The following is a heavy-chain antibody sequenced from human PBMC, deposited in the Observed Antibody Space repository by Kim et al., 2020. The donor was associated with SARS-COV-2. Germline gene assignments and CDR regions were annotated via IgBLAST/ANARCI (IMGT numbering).Heavy chain of an antibody. CDR3: ARGGVGVELLNAFDI. D-gene: IGHD1-7*01. CDR2: IYPGDSDT. CDR1: GYSFTNYW. J-gene: IGHJ3*02. Sequence: GESLKISCKGCGYSFTNYWIGWVRQMPGKGLEWMGIIYPGDSDTRYSPSFQGQVTISADKSISTAYLQWSSLKASDTAIYYCARGGVGVELLNAFDIWGQGTMVTVYS. V-gene: IGHV5-51*01.